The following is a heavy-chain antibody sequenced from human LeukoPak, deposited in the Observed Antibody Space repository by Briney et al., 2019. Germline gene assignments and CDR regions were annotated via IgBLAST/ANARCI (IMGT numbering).Heavy chain of an antibody. V-gene: IGHV3-23*01. D-gene: IGHD6-25*01. CDR2: ISVSGGST. J-gene: IGHJ3*02. CDR1: GFTFSTYG. CDR3: AKGRGIAARDAFDI. Sequence: GGSLRLSCAASGFTFSTYGMGWVRQAPGKGLEWVSGISVSGGSTYYADSVKGRFTVSRDNSKNTLYLQMNSLRAEDTVIYYCAKGRGIAARDAFDIWGQGTMVTVSS.